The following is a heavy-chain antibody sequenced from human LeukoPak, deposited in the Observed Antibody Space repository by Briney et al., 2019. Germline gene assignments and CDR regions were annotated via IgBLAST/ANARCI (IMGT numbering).Heavy chain of an antibody. J-gene: IGHJ4*02. CDR3: ARGGFDADYDLDS. D-gene: IGHD4-17*01. Sequence: GASVKVSCKASGYTFTSYEINWVRQATGQGLEWMGWMNPNSGNTGYAPNFQGRLTMTRNTSTSTAYMELSSLRSEDTALYYCARGGFDADYDLDSWGQGTLVTVSS. V-gene: IGHV1-8*01. CDR2: MNPNSGNT. CDR1: GYTFTSYE.